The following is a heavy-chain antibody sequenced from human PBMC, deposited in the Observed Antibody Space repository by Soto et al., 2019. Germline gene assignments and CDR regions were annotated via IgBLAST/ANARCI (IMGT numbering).Heavy chain of an antibody. Sequence: GGPRSVARAASGFTYTNDNMTWAREDPEKGLGWVSSISSSSSFRKYAYAEKGRSSISSDNDKKLVYLQMDSLRAEDTAVYYCARYPPLSVLVVLPTDAFCGQGT. CDR2: ISSSSSFR. J-gene: IGHJ4*02. CDR3: ARYPPLSVLVVLPTDAF. D-gene: IGHD3-16*01. CDR1: GFTYTNDN. V-gene: IGHV3-21*01.